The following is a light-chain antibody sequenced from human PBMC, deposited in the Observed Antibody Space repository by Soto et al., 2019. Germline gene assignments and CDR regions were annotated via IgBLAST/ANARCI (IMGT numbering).Light chain of an antibody. J-gene: IGKJ5*01. V-gene: IGKV1-39*01. Sequence: DIQMTQSPSSLSASVGDRVTITCRASQSISSYLNWYQQKPGKAPKLLIYAASSLQSGVPSRFSGSGSGTDFTLTISSLQPEDFATYYCQQSYSTLGITFLQGTRLEI. CDR1: QSISSY. CDR3: QQSYSTLGIT. CDR2: AAS.